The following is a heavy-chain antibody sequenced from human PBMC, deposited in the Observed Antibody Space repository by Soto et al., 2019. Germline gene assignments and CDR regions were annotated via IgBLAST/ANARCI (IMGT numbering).Heavy chain of an antibody. CDR2: ISYDGSNK. CDR1: GFTFSSYA. D-gene: IGHD5-18*01. V-gene: IGHV3-30-3*01. CDR3: ARDRGGYSYGYLGMDV. Sequence: PGGSLRLSCAASGFTFSSYAMHWVRQAPGKGLEWVAVISYDGSNKYYADSVKGRFTISRDNSKNTLYLQMNSLRAEDTAVYYCARDRGGYSYGYLGMDVWGQGTTVTL. J-gene: IGHJ6*02.